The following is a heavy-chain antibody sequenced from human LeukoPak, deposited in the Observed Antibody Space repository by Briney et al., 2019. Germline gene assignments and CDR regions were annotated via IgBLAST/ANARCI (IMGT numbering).Heavy chain of an antibody. D-gene: IGHD3-10*02. V-gene: IGHV4-59*08. CDR1: GGSISSYY. CDR3: ARHDVFGWYFDL. J-gene: IGHJ2*01. Sequence: SETLSLTCTVSGGSISSYYWSWIRQPPGKGLEWIGYIYYSGSTNYNPSLKSRVTISVDTSKNQFSLKLSSVTAADTAVYYCARHDVFGWYFDLWGRGTLVTVSS. CDR2: IYYSGST.